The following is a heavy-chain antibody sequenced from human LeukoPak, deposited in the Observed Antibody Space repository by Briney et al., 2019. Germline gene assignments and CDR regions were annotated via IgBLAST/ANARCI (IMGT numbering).Heavy chain of an antibody. CDR1: GFTFGDYV. V-gene: IGHV3-49*04. D-gene: IGHD1-14*01. CDR3: TRAYNWNHTAFDN. J-gene: IGHJ4*02. CDR2: IKSKGYGGTS. Sequence: SGGSLRLSCTTSGFTFGDYVMSWVRQAPGKGLEWVSFIKSKGYGGTSEYAASVKGRFTISRDDSKSIAYLQMNSLKTEDTAVYYCTRAYNWNHTAFDNWGRGTLVTVSS.